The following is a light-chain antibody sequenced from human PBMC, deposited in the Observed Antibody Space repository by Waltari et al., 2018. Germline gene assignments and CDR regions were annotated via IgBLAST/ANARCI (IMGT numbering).Light chain of an antibody. CDR3: SSYIGSSTLEL. Sequence: QSALTQPASVSGSPGQSVTISCTGPSSDVGGYNSVSWYQQHPGKAPKLMIFDVSYRPSGVSDRFSGSKSGNTASLTISGLQAEDEADYYCSSYIGSSTLELFGGGTSLTVL. CDR2: DVS. J-gene: IGLJ2*01. CDR1: SSDVGGYNS. V-gene: IGLV2-14*03.